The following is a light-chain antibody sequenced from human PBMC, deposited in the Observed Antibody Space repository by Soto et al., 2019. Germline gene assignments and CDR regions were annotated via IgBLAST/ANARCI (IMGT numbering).Light chain of an antibody. J-gene: IGKJ1*01. Sequence: DIQMTQSPSTLSGSVVHRVTITCRASQTISSWLAWYQQKPGKAPKLLIYKASTLKSGVPSRFSGSGSGTEFTLTISSLQPDDFAIYYCQHSNSYSEAFGQGTKVDIK. V-gene: IGKV1-5*03. CDR2: KAS. CDR1: QTISSW. CDR3: QHSNSYSEA.